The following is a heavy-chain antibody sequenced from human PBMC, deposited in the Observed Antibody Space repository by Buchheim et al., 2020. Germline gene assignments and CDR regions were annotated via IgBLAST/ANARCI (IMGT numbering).Heavy chain of an antibody. CDR3: ARDPTLIAAVAHDYYMDV. J-gene: IGHJ6*03. CDR2: IWDDGNNK. D-gene: IGHD6-13*01. V-gene: IGHV3-33*01. CDR1: GFTFSSYG. Sequence: QVQLVESGGGVVQPGRSLRLSCAASGFTFSSYGMHWVRQAPGKGLEWVAVIWDDGNNKYYADSVKGRFTISRDNSKNTLYLQMNSLRAEDTAVYYCARDPTLIAAVAHDYYMDVWGKGTT.